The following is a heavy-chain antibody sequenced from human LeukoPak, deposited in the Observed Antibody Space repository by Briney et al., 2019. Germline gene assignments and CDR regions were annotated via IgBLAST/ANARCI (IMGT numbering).Heavy chain of an antibody. J-gene: IGHJ6*02. CDR3: AKDGAIFGVPITRGGMDV. V-gene: IGHV3-30*02. CDR2: LWSEGIKT. CDR1: GFSFTNDG. Sequence: PVGSLRLFGAAPGFSFTNDGMHWVRQAPGRGRERGAALWSEGIKTSYADSVRGRFTISRDNSRNTLFLQMDSLRPEDTALYYCAKDGAIFGVPITRGGMDVWGQGTTVTVSS. D-gene: IGHD3-3*01.